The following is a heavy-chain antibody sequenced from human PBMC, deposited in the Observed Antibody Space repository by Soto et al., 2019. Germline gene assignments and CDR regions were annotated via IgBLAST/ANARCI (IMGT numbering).Heavy chain of an antibody. J-gene: IGHJ4*02. CDR1: GFTFSSYE. Sequence: GGSLRLSCAASGFTFSSYEMNWVRQAPGKGLEWVSYISSSGSTIYYADYVKGRFTISRDNAKNSLYLQMNSLRAEDTAVYYCASSNIVGATTEATSDFDYWGQGTLVTVSS. V-gene: IGHV3-48*03. CDR2: ISSSGSTI. D-gene: IGHD1-26*01. CDR3: ASSNIVGATTEATSDFDY.